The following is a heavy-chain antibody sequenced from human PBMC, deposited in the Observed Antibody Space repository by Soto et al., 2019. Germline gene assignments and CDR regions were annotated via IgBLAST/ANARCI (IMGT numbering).Heavy chain of an antibody. V-gene: IGHV4-4*08. D-gene: IGHD6-13*01. CDR2: IYDSGST. CDR1: GGSISSYY. J-gene: IGHJ3*01. Sequence: SETLSLTCTVSGGSISSYYWSWVRQPPGKGLEWIGYIYDSGSTNYNPSLKNRVTISVDTAKNQFSLKLSSVTAADTAVYYCARWSSSWTDPADAFDVWGQGTMVTVSS. CDR3: ARWSSSWTDPADAFDV.